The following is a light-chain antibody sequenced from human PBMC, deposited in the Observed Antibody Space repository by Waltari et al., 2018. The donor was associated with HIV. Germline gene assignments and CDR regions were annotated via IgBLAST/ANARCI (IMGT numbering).Light chain of an antibody. V-gene: IGKV1-39*01. CDR3: QQSSTTPFT. J-gene: IGKJ3*01. Sequence: DIQMTQSPSSLSASVGDRVTITCRASRSISSSLNWYQQKPGKAPNLLIYAASTLQTGVPSRFSGRGSGTDFILTISSLQPEDFATYFCQQSSTTPFTFGPGTKVDIK. CDR1: RSISSS. CDR2: AAS.